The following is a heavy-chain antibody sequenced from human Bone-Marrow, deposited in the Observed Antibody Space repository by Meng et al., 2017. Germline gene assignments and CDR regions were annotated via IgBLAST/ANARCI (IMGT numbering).Heavy chain of an antibody. D-gene: IGHD2-2*01. V-gene: IGHV4-61*01. CDR3: ARVVCSTSVPFSYFVGPTHYYYYGMDV. CDR2: LYYIGHT. Sequence: GSLRLSCTVSGGSVSSGSYYWSWLRQPPGQGLELIGYLYYIGHTNYNPALKSRVTLSADTSKNQFSLKLTSVTAADTAVYYCARVVCSTSVPFSYFVGPTHYYYYGMDVWGQGTTVTVSS. CDR1: GGSVSSGSYY. J-gene: IGHJ6*02.